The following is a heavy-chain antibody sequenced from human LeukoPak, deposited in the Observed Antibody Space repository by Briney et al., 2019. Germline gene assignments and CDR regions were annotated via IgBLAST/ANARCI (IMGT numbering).Heavy chain of an antibody. CDR3: AKDSGSGYHPDP. CDR2: IRYDGSNK. J-gene: IGHJ5*02. D-gene: IGHD3-10*01. Sequence: GGSLRLSCAASGFTFRSYGMHWVRQAPGKGLEWVAFIRYDGSNKYYADSVKGRFTISRDNSKNTLYLQRNSLRAEDTAVYYSAKDSGSGYHPDPWGQGTLVTVSS. CDR1: GFTFRSYG. V-gene: IGHV3-30*02.